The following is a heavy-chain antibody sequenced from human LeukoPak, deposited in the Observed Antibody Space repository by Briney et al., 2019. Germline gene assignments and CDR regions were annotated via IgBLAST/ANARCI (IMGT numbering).Heavy chain of an antibody. CDR3: AKDYGGIPFDY. V-gene: IGHV3-23*01. CDR2: ISGSGGFT. CDR1: GFTFSSYA. D-gene: IGHD4-23*01. Sequence: GGSLRLSCAASGFTFSSYALSWVRQAPGKGLEWVSVISGSGGFTNYADSVKGRFTISRDNSKNTLYLQMNSLRAEDTAIYYCAKDYGGIPFDYWGQGTLVTVSS. J-gene: IGHJ4*02.